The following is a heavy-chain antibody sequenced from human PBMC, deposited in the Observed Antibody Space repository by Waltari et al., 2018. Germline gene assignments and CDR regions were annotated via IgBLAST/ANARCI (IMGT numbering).Heavy chain of an antibody. J-gene: IGHJ4*02. D-gene: IGHD6-13*01. CDR3: ARDGRIAAAGRYYFDY. CDR1: GFTFSSYW. V-gene: IGHV3-74*01. Sequence: EVQLVESGGGLVQPGGSLRLSCAASGFTFSSYWMHWVRQAPGKGLVLVSLINSDGSSTSYADSVKGRFTISRDNAKNTLYLQMNSLRAEDTAVYYCARDGRIAAAGRYYFDYWGQGTLVTVSS. CDR2: INSDGSST.